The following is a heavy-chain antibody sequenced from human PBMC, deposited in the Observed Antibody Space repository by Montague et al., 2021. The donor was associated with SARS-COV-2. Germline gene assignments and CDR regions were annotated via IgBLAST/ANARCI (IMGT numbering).Heavy chain of an antibody. J-gene: IGHJ4*02. CDR1: GGSISSSSYY. D-gene: IGHD2-21*01. Sequence: SETLSLTCTVSGGSISSSSYYWGWIRQPPGQGLEWNGTIYYGRSTYYNPSLKSRVTISVDTSKNQFSLKLSSVTAADTAVYSCARQGGDIVVVIAIRGPYYFDYWGREPWSPSPQ. CDR3: ARQGGDIVVVIAIRGPYYFDY. CDR2: IYYGRST. V-gene: IGHV4-39*01.